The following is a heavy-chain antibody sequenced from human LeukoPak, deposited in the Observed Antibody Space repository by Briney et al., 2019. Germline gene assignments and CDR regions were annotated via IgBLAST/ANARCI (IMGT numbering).Heavy chain of an antibody. J-gene: IGHJ6*02. CDR1: GGSISSYY. V-gene: IGHV4-59*08. D-gene: IGHD6-13*01. CDR3: ARHYQAIAAAGDYYYYGMDV. CDR2: IYYSGRT. Sequence: SETLSLTCTVSGGSISSYYWSWIRQPPGKGLEWLGYIYYSGRTNYNPSLKSRVTISVDTSKNQFSLKLSSVTAADTAVYYCARHYQAIAAAGDYYYYGMDVWGQGTTVTVSS.